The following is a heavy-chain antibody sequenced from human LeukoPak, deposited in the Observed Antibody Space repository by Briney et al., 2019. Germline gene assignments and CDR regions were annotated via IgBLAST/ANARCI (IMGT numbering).Heavy chain of an antibody. CDR3: AGGDGQDGNFDY. CDR2: IYYSGST. Sequence: SETLSLTCTASGVSISSYYWSWIRQPPGKGLELIGYIYYSGSTNYNPALKSRVTISVDTSKNQFSLKLSSVTAADTAVYYCAGGDGQDGNFDYWGQGTLVTVSS. D-gene: IGHD5-24*01. CDR1: GVSISSYY. V-gene: IGHV4-59*01. J-gene: IGHJ4*02.